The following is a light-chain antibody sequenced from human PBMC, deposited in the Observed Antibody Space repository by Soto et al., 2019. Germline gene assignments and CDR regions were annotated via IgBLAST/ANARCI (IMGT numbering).Light chain of an antibody. Sequence: EIVMTQSPATLSVSPGERATLCWRASQSVSSNLAWYQQKPGQAPRLLIYGASTRATGIPARFSGSGSGTEFTLTISSLQSEDFAVYYCQQYNNWPRTFGQGTKVDI. J-gene: IGKJ1*01. CDR3: QQYNNWPRT. V-gene: IGKV3-15*01. CDR2: GAS. CDR1: QSVSSN.